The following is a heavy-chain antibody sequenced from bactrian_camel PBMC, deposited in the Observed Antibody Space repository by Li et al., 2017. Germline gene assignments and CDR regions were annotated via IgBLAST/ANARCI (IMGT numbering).Heavy chain of an antibody. Sequence: DVQLVESGGGSVQAGGPLRLSCVASGYTYRRHCMGWFRQAPGKEREGVAYIDGDGSTTYAASVKGRATISKDNAKNTLYLQMNSLKPEDTAMYYCAAESAEFCKGLVVAGPSEVDYWGQGTQVTVS. V-gene: IGHV3S44*01. J-gene: IGHJ4*01. CDR2: IDGDGST. CDR3: AAESAEFCKGLVVAGPSEVDY. CDR1: GYTYRRHC. D-gene: IGHD6*01.